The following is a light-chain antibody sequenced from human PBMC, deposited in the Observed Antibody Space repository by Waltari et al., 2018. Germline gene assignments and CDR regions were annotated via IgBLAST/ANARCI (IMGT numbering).Light chain of an antibody. V-gene: IGKV3-15*01. Sequence: EIVMTQSPATLSVSPGERATLSCRASQSVGSDLAWYQQKPGQAPSLLIYGASTRVTGVPARFSGSGSGTEFTLTISSLQSEDFAVYYCQQYNKWPPHTFGQGTKLEIK. J-gene: IGKJ2*01. CDR3: QQYNKWPPHT. CDR2: GAS. CDR1: QSVGSD.